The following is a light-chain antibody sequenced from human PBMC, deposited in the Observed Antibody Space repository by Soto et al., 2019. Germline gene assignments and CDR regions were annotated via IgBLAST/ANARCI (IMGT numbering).Light chain of an antibody. J-gene: IGLJ1*01. CDR1: SNY. CDR3: CSIAGSYTSYV. Sequence: QSVLTQPRSVSGSPGQSVTISCSGTSNYVSCYQQHPDKAPKLLIYDVRKRRSVVPDRFSGSKSANTSCLTISGLQAVDEAYYYCCSIAGSYTSYVFGSGTKVTVL. CDR2: DVR. V-gene: IGLV2-11*01.